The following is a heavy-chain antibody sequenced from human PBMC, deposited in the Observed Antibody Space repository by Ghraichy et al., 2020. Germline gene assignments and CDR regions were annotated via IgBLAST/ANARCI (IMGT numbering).Heavy chain of an antibody. J-gene: IGHJ4*02. Sequence: GGSLRLSCAVSGLTFSSHWMHWVRQAPGKGLEWVSRINRDGSSTDYAHSVKGRFTISRDNATDTLYLQMNSLRVEDMTVYYCATYSSSWTYFDYWGQGTPVTVSS. V-gene: IGHV3-74*01. CDR2: INRDGSST. CDR3: ATYSSSWTYFDY. CDR1: GLTFSSHW. D-gene: IGHD6-13*01.